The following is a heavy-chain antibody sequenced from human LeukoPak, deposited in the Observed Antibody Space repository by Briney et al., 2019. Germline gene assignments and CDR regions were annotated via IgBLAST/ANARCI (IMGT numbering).Heavy chain of an antibody. J-gene: IGHJ5*02. CDR3: ARDSHVAVAVDWFDP. CDR1: GFTFSDYY. CDR2: ISSSGSTI. D-gene: IGHD6-19*01. V-gene: IGHV3-11*04. Sequence: GGSLRLSCAASGFTFSDYYMSWIRQAPGKGLEWVSYISSSGSTIYYADSVKGRFTISRDNAKNSLYLLMNSLRAEDTAVYYCARDSHVAVAVDWFDPWGQGTLVTVSS.